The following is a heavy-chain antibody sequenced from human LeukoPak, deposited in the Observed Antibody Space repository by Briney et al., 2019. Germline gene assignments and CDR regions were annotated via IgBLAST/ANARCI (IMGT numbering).Heavy chain of an antibody. J-gene: IGHJ4*02. CDR3: ARDSPLGYSFDY. Sequence: GRSLRLSCAASGFTFSSYAMHWVRQAPGKGLEWVAVISYDGSNKYYADSVKGRFPISRDNSKNTLYLQMNSLRAEDTAVYYCARDSPLGYSFDYWGQGTLVTVSS. D-gene: IGHD5-18*01. CDR2: ISYDGSNK. V-gene: IGHV3-30-3*01. CDR1: GFTFSSYA.